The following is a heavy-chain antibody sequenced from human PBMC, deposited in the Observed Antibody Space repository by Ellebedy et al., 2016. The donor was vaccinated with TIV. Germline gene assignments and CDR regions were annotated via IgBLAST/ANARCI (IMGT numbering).Heavy chain of an antibody. CDR1: GYTFTSYD. Sequence: ASVKVSXXASGYTFTSYDINWVRQATGQGLEWMGWMNPNSGNTGYAQKFQGRVTMTRNTSISTAYMELSSLRSEDTAVYYCARMGTRSTDIEHYFDYWGQGTLVTVSS. J-gene: IGHJ4*02. CDR3: ARMGTRSTDIEHYFDY. D-gene: IGHD2-2*01. CDR2: MNPNSGNT. V-gene: IGHV1-8*01.